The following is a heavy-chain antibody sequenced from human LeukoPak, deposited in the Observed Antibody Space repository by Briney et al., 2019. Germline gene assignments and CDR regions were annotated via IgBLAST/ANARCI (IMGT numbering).Heavy chain of an antibody. CDR3: ARDLVVAGNSYYFDY. CDR1: IDSIFRTNW. Sequence: PSGTLSLTCTLSIDSIFRTNWWSWAREPPGKGLEWIGQIFHSGSTSYSPSLKTRHTISMDKSKNQTSLRLTSVTAADTAVYYCARDLVVAGNSYYFDYWGQGTLVTVSS. V-gene: IGHV4-4*02. D-gene: IGHD6-19*01. CDR2: IFHSGST. J-gene: IGHJ4*02.